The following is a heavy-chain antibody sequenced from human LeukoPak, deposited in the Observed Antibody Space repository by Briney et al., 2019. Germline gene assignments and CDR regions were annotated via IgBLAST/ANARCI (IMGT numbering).Heavy chain of an antibody. V-gene: IGHV3-48*03. CDR1: GFTFSSYE. D-gene: IGHD5-12*01. Sequence: QSGGSLRLSCAASGFTFSSYEMNWVRQAPGKGLEWVSYISSSGSTIYYADSVKGRFTISRDNAKNSLYLQMDSLRAEDTAVYYCARAVGGGYEDYWGQGTLVTVSS. J-gene: IGHJ4*02. CDR3: ARAVGGGYEDY. CDR2: ISSSGSTI.